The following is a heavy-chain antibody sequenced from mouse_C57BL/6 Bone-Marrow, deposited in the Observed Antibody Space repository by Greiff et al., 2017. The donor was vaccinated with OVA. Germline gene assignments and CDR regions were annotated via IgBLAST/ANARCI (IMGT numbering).Heavy chain of an antibody. CDR2: IDPENGDT. CDR1: GFNIKDDY. J-gene: IGHJ3*01. CDR3: TTRYRPPY. D-gene: IGHD2-12*01. V-gene: IGHV14-4*01. Sequence: EVQLQQSGAELVRPGASVKLSCTASGFNIKDDYMHWVKQRPEQGLEWIGWIDPENGDTEYASKFQGKATIPADTSSNTAYLQLSILTSEDTAVYYCTTRYRPPYWGQGTLVTVSA.